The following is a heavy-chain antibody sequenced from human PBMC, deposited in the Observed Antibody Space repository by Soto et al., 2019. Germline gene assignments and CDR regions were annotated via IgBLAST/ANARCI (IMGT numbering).Heavy chain of an antibody. Sequence: ASVKVSCKASGYTFTSYGISWVRQAPGQGLEWMGWISAYNGNTNYAQKLQGRVTMTTDTSTSTAYMELRSLRSDDTAVYYCAFIQNYSSSYGIDARCQGTTVTVSS. CDR2: ISAYNGNT. CDR1: GYTFTSYG. CDR3: AFIQNYSSSYGIDA. J-gene: IGHJ6*02. V-gene: IGHV1-18*01. D-gene: IGHD3-16*01.